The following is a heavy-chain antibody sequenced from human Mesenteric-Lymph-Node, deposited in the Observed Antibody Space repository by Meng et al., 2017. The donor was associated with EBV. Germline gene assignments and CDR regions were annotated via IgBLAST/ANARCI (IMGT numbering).Heavy chain of an antibody. D-gene: IGHD6-13*01. CDR2: FDPEDGET. Sequence: GPAVMYGAGVKKPGASVKVSCKVSGYTLTELSMHWVRQAPGKGLEWMGGFDPEDGETIYAQKFQGRVTMTEDTSTDTAYMELSSLRSEDTAVYYCATDLLYAAAGRRGPRYWGQGTLVTVSS. CDR1: GYTLTELS. CDR3: ATDLLYAAAGRRGPRY. V-gene: IGHV1-24*01. J-gene: IGHJ4*02.